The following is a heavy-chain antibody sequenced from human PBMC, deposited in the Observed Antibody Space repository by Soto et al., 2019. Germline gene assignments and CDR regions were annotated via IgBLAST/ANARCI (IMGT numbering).Heavy chain of an antibody. Sequence: EVQVLESGGGLVQPGGSLRLSCEASGITFSNYMMTWIRQAPGKGLDWVSTITAGGDGTYYADSVKGRFTMSRETSKNTLYLQMNSLRAEDTAVYYCAPHVYCSGGSCQYDAFAIRGQGTMVTVSS. V-gene: IGHV3-23*01. CDR3: APHVYCSGGSCQYDAFAI. D-gene: IGHD2-15*01. CDR2: ITAGGDGT. CDR1: GITFSNYM. J-gene: IGHJ3*02.